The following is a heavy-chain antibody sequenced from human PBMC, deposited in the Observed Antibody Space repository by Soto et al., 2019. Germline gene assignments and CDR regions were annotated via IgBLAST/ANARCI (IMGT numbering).Heavy chain of an antibody. CDR2: ISYDGSNK. D-gene: IGHD6-6*01. CDR3: AKGKAARLIYYYYYMDV. Sequence: PGGSLRLSCAASGFTFSSYGMHWVRQAPGKGLEWVAVISYDGSNKYYADSVKGRFTISRDNSKNTLYLQMNSLRAEDTAVYYCAKGKAARLIYYYYYMDVWGKGTTVTVS. J-gene: IGHJ6*03. V-gene: IGHV3-30*18. CDR1: GFTFSSYG.